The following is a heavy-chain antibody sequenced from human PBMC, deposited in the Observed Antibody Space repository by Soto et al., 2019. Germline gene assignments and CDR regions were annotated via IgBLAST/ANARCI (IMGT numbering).Heavy chain of an antibody. V-gene: IGHV3-33*01. CDR1: GFTFSSYG. J-gene: IGHJ5*02. Sequence: PGGSLRLSCAASGFTFSSYGMHWVRQAPGKGLEWVAVIWYDGSNKYYADSVKGRFTISRDNSKNTLYLQMNSLRAEDTAVYYCARDGYYDFWSGYPVSQGNWFDPWGQGTLVTVSS. CDR2: IWYDGSNK. CDR3: ARDGYYDFWSGYPVSQGNWFDP. D-gene: IGHD3-3*01.